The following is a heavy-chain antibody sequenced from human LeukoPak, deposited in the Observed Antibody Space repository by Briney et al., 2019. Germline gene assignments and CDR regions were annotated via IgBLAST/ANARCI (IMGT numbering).Heavy chain of an antibody. V-gene: IGHV3-23*01. Sequence: SCKASGGTFSSYAMSWVRQAPGKGLEWVSAISGSGGSTYYADSVKGRFTISRDNSKNTLYLQMNSLRAEDTAVYYCAKDCSGGSCLNDFDYWGQGTLVTVSS. CDR1: GGTFSSYA. J-gene: IGHJ4*02. CDR2: ISGSGGST. CDR3: AKDCSGGSCLNDFDY. D-gene: IGHD2-15*01.